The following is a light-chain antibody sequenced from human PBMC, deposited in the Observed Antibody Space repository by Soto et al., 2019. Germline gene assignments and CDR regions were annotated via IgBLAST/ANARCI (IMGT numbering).Light chain of an antibody. CDR2: DVT. Sequence: QSALTQPASVSGSPGQSITISCSGTSSDVGFYNYVSWYQQHPGKAPKLMIYDVTNRPSGVSNRFSGSKSGNTASLTISGLQAEDEADYYCSSYTTSNTVLFGGGTKLTVL. CDR1: SSDVGFYNY. J-gene: IGLJ2*01. CDR3: SSYTTSNTVL. V-gene: IGLV2-14*03.